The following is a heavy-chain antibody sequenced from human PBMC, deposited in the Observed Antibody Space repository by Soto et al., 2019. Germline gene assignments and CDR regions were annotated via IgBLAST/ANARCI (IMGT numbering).Heavy chain of an antibody. J-gene: IGHJ4*02. Sequence: GVLRLSCTASGFTFGDYAMSWVRQAPGKGLEWVGFIRSKAYGGTTEYAASVKGRFTISRDDSKSIAYLQMNSLKTEDTAVYYCTGVRLDYFDYWGQGTLVTVSS. V-gene: IGHV3-49*04. CDR3: TGVRLDYFDY. CDR1: GFTFGDYA. CDR2: IRSKAYGGTT.